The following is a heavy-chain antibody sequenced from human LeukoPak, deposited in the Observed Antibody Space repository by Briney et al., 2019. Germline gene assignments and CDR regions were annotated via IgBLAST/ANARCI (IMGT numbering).Heavy chain of an antibody. D-gene: IGHD3-16*01. CDR1: GFTFSIYW. CDR3: ARAGVGGAFDI. J-gene: IGHJ3*02. CDR2: INSDVSGT. Sequence: GGSLRLSCAASGFTFSIYWMHWVRQVPGKGLVWVSHINSDVSGTSYADSVKGRFTISRDNAKNTLYLQMNSLRAEDTAVYYCARAGVGGAFDIWGQGTMVTVCS. V-gene: IGHV3-74*01.